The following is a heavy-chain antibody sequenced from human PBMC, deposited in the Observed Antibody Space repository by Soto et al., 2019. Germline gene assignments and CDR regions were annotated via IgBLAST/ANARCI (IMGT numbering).Heavy chain of an antibody. D-gene: IGHD3-9*01. V-gene: IGHV3-23*01. J-gene: IGHJ4*02. CDR1: GLTFTSYG. Sequence: LRLSCTASGLTFTSYGMGWVRQAPGKGLQWVSTIRGDGGQTHYTDSVKGRFSISRDNSKNTVYLQMDSLRAEDTAMYFCARDVGLDSDDFFAYWGQGTQVTVSS. CDR3: ARDVGLDSDDFFAY. CDR2: IRGDGGQT.